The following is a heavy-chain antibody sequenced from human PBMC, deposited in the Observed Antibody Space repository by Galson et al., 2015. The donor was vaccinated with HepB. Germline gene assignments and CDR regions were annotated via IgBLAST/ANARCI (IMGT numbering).Heavy chain of an antibody. CDR2: IWYDGSNA. V-gene: IGHV3-33*01. D-gene: IGHD6-6*01. Sequence: SLRLSCAASGFTFRNHGMHWVRQAPGKGLEWVAVIWYDGSNAIYADSVKGRFTISRDNSKNMLCLQLDGLRAEDTAVYYCTRDIAARRLDFWGQGTLVIVSS. J-gene: IGHJ4*02. CDR3: TRDIAARRLDF. CDR1: GFTFRNHG.